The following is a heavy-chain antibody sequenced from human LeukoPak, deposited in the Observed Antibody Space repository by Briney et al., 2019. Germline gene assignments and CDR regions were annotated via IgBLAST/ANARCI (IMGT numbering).Heavy chain of an antibody. J-gene: IGHJ6*03. Sequence: SETLSLTCTVSGGPISSYYWSWIRQPPGKGLEWIGYIYTSGSTNYNPSLKSRVTISVDTSKNQFSLKLSSVTAADTAVYYCARTTTVRYYYYYYMDVWGKGTTVTVSS. CDR1: GGPISSYY. V-gene: IGHV4-4*09. CDR3: ARTTTVRYYYYYYMDV. D-gene: IGHD4-11*01. CDR2: IYTSGST.